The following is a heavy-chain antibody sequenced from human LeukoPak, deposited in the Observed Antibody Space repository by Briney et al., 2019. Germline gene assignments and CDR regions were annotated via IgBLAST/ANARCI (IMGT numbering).Heavy chain of an antibody. CDR1: GGTFSSYA. V-gene: IGHV1-69*05. CDR2: IIPIFGTA. Sequence: SVKVSCKASGGTFSSYAISWVRQAPGQGLEWMGGIIPIFGTANYAQKFQGRVTITTDESTSAAYMELSSLRSEDTAVYYCASTGYYYYYYMDVWGKGTTVTVSS. CDR3: ASTGYYYYYYMDV. J-gene: IGHJ6*03.